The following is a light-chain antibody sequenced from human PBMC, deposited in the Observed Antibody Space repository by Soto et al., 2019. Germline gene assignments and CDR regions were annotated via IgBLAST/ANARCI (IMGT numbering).Light chain of an antibody. V-gene: IGKV1-5*02. J-gene: IGKJ1*01. Sequence: DIQITQSPSTLSASVGDSVTIIFRASQSISRWLAWYQQKPGKAPNLLIFDASTLKSGVPSRFSGSGSGTEFTLTISSLQPDDFATYYCQQYNTYSAFGQGTKVDIK. CDR3: QQYNTYSA. CDR2: DAS. CDR1: QSISRW.